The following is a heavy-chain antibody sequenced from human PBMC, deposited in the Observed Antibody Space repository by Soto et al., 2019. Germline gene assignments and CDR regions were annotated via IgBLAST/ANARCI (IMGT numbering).Heavy chain of an antibody. Sequence: SETLSLTCAVYGGSFSGYYWSWIRQPPGKGLEWIGEINHSGSTNYNPSLKSRVTISVDTSKNQFSLKLSSVTAADTAVYYCARGYNWNYSRADNWFDPWGQGTLVTVSS. CDR2: INHSGST. V-gene: IGHV4-34*01. D-gene: IGHD1-7*01. CDR1: GGSFSGYY. CDR3: ARGYNWNYSRADNWFDP. J-gene: IGHJ5*02.